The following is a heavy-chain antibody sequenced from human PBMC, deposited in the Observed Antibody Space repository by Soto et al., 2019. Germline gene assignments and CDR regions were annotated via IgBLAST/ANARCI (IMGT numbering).Heavy chain of an antibody. D-gene: IGHD5-12*01. Sequence: QLQLQESGSGVVRTSETLSLTCTVSGASISYGGFPWSWIRQSPGKGLEWIGYISHLENTYFHRSFKSRLIMSMDRRRSQSSLNLSSVTAADMAVYYCARGGGYDTCDYWGQGVLVTVSS. CDR1: GASISYGGFP. V-gene: IGHV4-30-2*06. CDR2: ISHLENT. CDR3: ARGGGYDTCDY. J-gene: IGHJ4*02.